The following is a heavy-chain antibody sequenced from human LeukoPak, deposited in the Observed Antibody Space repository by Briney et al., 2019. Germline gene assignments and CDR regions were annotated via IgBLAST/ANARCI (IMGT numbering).Heavy chain of an antibody. CDR1: GFTFSGYS. J-gene: IGHJ4*02. CDR2: FGTRSTSV. Sequence: GGSLRLSCTASGFTFSGYSMNWIRQAPGKGLDWVSSFGTRSTSVYHAGSVKGRFAISRDNAKNSLYLQMNSLRAEDTALYYCAREVSEGFDFWGQGTLVTVSS. V-gene: IGHV3-21*01. CDR3: AREVSEGFDF. D-gene: IGHD3-22*01.